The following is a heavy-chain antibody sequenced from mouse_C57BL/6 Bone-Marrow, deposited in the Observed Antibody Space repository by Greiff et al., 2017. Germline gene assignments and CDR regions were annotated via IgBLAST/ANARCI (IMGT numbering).Heavy chain of an antibody. CDR3: ASDGYPWAMDY. Sequence: QVQLKESGAELARPGASVKLSCKASGYTFTSYGISWVKQRTGQGLEWIGEIYPRSGNTYYNEKFKGKATLTADKSSSTAYMELRSLTSEDSAVYFCASDGYPWAMDYWGQGTSVTVSS. D-gene: IGHD2-3*01. V-gene: IGHV1-81*01. J-gene: IGHJ4*01. CDR1: GYTFTSYG. CDR2: IYPRSGNT.